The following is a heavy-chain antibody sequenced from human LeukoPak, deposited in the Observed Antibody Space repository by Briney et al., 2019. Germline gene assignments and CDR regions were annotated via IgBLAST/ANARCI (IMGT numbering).Heavy chain of an antibody. CDR3: ARDHSRGYSYGWSLGYDAFDI. J-gene: IGHJ3*02. CDR2: IYSGGRT. Sequence: GGSLRLSCAASGFAVSSDYMRWVRQAPGKGLEWVSVIYSGGRTYSADSVNVRFSTSSDHSNTPLYLQMTSLSAQDTALYYCARDHSRGYSYGWSLGYDAFDIWGQGTMVTVSS. D-gene: IGHD5-18*01. V-gene: IGHV3-66*01. CDR1: GFAVSSDY.